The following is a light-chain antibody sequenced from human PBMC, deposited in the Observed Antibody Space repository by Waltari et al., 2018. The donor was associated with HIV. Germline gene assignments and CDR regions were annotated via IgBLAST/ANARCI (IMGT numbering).Light chain of an antibody. J-gene: IGLJ3*02. CDR3: AAWDDSLTGWV. V-gene: IGLV1-44*01. CDR1: SSNIEPNT. Sequence: QSVVTQPPSASGTPGQRVTISCFGSSSNIEPNTGNRYQHLPGAAPKPLISNTDLRPSGVPDRFSASKSGTSAALAISGLQSEDEADYFCAAWDDSLTGWVFGGGTKVTVL. CDR2: NTD.